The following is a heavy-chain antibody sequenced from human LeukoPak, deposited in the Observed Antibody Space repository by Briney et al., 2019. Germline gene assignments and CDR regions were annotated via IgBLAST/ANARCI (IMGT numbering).Heavy chain of an antibody. Sequence: SETLSLTCTVAGGSISSGSYYWSWIRQPAGKGLEWIGRIYTSGSTNYNPSLKSRVTISVDTSKNQFSLKLSSVTAADTAVYYCARDGSTQFDYWGQGTLVTVSS. CDR2: IYTSGST. CDR3: ARDGSTQFDY. J-gene: IGHJ4*02. CDR1: GGSISSGSYY. D-gene: IGHD1-1*01. V-gene: IGHV4-61*02.